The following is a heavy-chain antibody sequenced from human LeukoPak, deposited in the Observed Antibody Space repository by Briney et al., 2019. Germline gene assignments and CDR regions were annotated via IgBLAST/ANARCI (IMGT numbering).Heavy chain of an antibody. D-gene: IGHD1-1*01. CDR2: IYISGST. CDR1: GGSISSYY. Sequence: SETLSLTCTVSGGSISSYYWSWIRQSAGKGLEWIGRIYISGSTNYNPSLKSRVTMSLDTSKNQFSLKLSSVTAADTAVYYCARGNWDWNPLDPWGQGTLVTVSS. J-gene: IGHJ5*02. V-gene: IGHV4-4*07. CDR3: ARGNWDWNPLDP.